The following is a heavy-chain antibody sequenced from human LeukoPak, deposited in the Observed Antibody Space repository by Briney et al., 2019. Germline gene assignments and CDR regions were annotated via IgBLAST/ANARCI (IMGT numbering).Heavy chain of an antibody. CDR1: GGTFSSYA. CDR2: IIPILGIA. V-gene: IGHV1-69*04. Sequence: SVKVSCKASGGTFSSYAIGWVRQAPGQGLEWMGRIIPILGIANYAQKFQGRVTITADKSTSTAYMELSSLRSEDTAVYYCARRRFSSGWYEDFDYWGQGTLVTVSS. D-gene: IGHD6-19*01. J-gene: IGHJ4*02. CDR3: ARRRFSSGWYEDFDY.